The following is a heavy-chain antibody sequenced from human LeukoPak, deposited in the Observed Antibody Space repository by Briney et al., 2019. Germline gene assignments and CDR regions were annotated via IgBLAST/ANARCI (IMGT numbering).Heavy chain of an antibody. J-gene: IGHJ6*03. D-gene: IGHD2-2*01. V-gene: IGHV3-21*01. CDR1: GFTFSSYS. CDR2: ISSSSSYI. Sequence: GGSLRLSCAASGFTFSSYSMNWVRQAPGKGLEWVSSISSSSSYIYYADSVKGRFTISRANAKNSLYLQMNSLRAEDTAVYYCARERIGYCSRTSCYLERYYYYMDVWGKGTTVTVSS. CDR3: ARERIGYCSRTSCYLERYYYYMDV.